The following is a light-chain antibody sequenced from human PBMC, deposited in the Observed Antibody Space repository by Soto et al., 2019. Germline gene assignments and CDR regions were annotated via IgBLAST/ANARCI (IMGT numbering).Light chain of an antibody. CDR2: DAA. Sequence: EIVLTQSPATLSLSPGERATLSCRASQSVSSYLAWYQQKPGQAPRLLIYDAANRATGIPARIGGSGSGTDFTLTLSSLEPEDFAVYYCQQRSSWPWTFGQGTKVEIK. CDR3: QQRSSWPWT. CDR1: QSVSSY. V-gene: IGKV3-11*01. J-gene: IGKJ1*01.